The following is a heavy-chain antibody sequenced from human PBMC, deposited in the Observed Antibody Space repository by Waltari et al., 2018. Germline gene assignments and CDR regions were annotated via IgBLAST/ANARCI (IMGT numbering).Heavy chain of an antibody. Sequence: QVQLRESGPGLVKPSETLSLTCAVSGYSIRSGYYWGWIRQPPGKGLEWIGNIFRSGSTSYNPSLKSRVTISVDTSKNQFSLKLTSVTAADTAVFYCARVDVVLMVFADWGQGTLVTVSS. J-gene: IGHJ4*02. CDR1: GYSIRSGYY. D-gene: IGHD2-8*01. CDR2: IFRSGST. V-gene: IGHV4-38-2*01. CDR3: ARVDVVLMVFAD.